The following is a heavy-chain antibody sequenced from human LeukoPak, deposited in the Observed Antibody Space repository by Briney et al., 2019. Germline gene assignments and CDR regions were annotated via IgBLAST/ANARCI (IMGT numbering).Heavy chain of an antibody. CDR3: AREGNGADYYDSSGYQFSLFDY. Sequence: GGSLRLSCVASGFTFSTYWMSWVRQARGKGLEWVANIKQDGSEKYYVDSVKGRFTTSRDNVNNSLYLQMNSLRLEDTAVYFCAREGNGADYYDSSGYQFSLFDYWGQGTLVTVSS. CDR1: GFTFSTYW. J-gene: IGHJ4*02. D-gene: IGHD3-22*01. V-gene: IGHV3-7*01. CDR2: IKQDGSEK.